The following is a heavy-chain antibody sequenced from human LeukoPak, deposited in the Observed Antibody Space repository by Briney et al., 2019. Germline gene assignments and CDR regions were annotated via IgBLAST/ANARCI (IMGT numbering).Heavy chain of an antibody. CDR3: ARVSGAIGTLDI. V-gene: IGHV4-61*05. D-gene: IGHD2-21*01. CDR1: GGSISSSSYY. Sequence: PSETLSLTCTVSGGSISSSSYYWDWIRQPPGKGLEWIGYIYYSGSTNYNPSLKSRVTISVDTSKNQFSLKLSSVTAADTAVYYCARVSGAIGTLDIWGQGTMVTVSS. CDR2: IYYSGST. J-gene: IGHJ3*02.